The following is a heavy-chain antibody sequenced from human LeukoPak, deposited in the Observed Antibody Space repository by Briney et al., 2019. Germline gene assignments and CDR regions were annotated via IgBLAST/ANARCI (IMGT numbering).Heavy chain of an antibody. CDR1: GFTFSGYS. Sequence: GGSLRLSCAASGFTFSGYSMNWVRQAPGKGLEWVSSISSSSSYIYYADSVKGRFNISRDNAKNSLYLQMNSLRAEDTAVYYCARERPYLSTVKGDYWGQGTLVTVSS. CDR3: ARERPYLSTVKGDY. D-gene: IGHD4-11*01. CDR2: ISSSSSYI. J-gene: IGHJ4*02. V-gene: IGHV3-21*01.